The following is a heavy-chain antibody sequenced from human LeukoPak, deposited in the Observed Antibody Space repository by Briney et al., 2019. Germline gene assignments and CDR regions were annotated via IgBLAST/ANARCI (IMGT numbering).Heavy chain of an antibody. J-gene: IGHJ6*02. CDR3: ARGSDGRTIWVVVPAAQSSNYYYYGMDV. D-gene: IGHD2-2*01. V-gene: IGHV3-30-3*01. Sequence: GGSLRLSCAASGFTFSSYAMHWVRQAPGKGLEWVAVISYDGSNKYYADSVKGRFTISRDNSKNTLYLQMNSLRAEDTAVYYCARGSDGRTIWVVVPAAQSSNYYYYGMDVWGQGTTVTVSS. CDR2: ISYDGSNK. CDR1: GFTFSSYA.